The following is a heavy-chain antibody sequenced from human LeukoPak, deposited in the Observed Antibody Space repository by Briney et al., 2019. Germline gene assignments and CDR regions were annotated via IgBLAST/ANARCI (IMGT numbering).Heavy chain of an antibody. CDR2: IKQDGSET. CDR3: ARALRGPDY. J-gene: IGHJ4*02. CDR1: GFTFSSYW. V-gene: IGHV3-7*01. Sequence: GGSLRLSCAASGFTFSSYWMNWVRQAPGKGLEWVANIKQDGSETYYVDSVKGRFTISRDNAKSSLYLQMNSLRAEDTAVYFCARALRGPDYWGQGTLVTVSS.